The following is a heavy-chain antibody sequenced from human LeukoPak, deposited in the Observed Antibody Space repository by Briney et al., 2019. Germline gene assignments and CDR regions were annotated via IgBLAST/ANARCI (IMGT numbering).Heavy chain of an antibody. D-gene: IGHD6-19*01. CDR1: GGSISTYY. V-gene: IGHV4-59*01. J-gene: IGHJ4*02. Sequence: SETLSLTCTVSGGSISTYYWSWIRQPPGKALEWIGYVHHSGKTNYSPSLKSRVTISVDTSKNQFSLQLSSVIAADTAVYYCARGGPGYSTGWYSIDYWGQGTLVTVSS. CDR3: ARGGPGYSTGWYSIDY. CDR2: VHHSGKT.